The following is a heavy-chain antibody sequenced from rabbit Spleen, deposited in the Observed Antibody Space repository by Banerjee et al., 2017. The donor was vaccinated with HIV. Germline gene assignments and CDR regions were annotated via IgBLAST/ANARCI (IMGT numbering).Heavy chain of an antibody. CDR2: IYAGSSGNT. D-gene: IGHD1-1*01. Sequence: QEQLEESAGGLVQPGGSLKLSCKASGFTLSSYYMNWVRQAPGKGLEWIACIYAGSSGNTYSAIWAKGRFTISKTSSTTVTLQMTSLTAADTATYFCARDTSTSFSTYGMDLWGQGTLVTVS. V-gene: IGHV1S45*01. CDR1: GFTLSSYYM. CDR3: ARDTSTSFSTYGMDL. J-gene: IGHJ6*01.